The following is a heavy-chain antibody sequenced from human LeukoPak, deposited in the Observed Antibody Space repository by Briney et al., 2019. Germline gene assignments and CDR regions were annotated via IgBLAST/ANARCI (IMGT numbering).Heavy chain of an antibody. D-gene: IGHD5-18*01. CDR2: IIPIFGTA. CDR3: AGRRGLKLWVNAFDI. Sequence: SVKVSCKASGGTFSSYAISWVRQAPGQGLEWMGGIIPIFGTANYAQKFQGRVTITADESTSTAYMKMSSMRSEDTAVYYCAGRRGLKLWVNAFDIWGQGTMVTVSS. CDR1: GGTFSSYA. J-gene: IGHJ3*02. V-gene: IGHV1-69*13.